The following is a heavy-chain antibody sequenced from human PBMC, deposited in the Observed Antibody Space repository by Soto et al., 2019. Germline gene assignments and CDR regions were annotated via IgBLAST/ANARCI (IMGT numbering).Heavy chain of an antibody. V-gene: IGHV4-38-2*01. CDR3: ARVDSPYYYNSSGYFTY. Sequence: ETLSLTCGVSGYSISSGYYWGWIRQPPGRGPEWIGNIFHRGTTYYNPSLKSRAAISVDTSKNEFSLRLTSVNAADTAVYYCARVDSPYYYNSSGYFTYWGQGALVTVSS. D-gene: IGHD3-22*01. CDR1: GYSISSGYY. CDR2: IFHRGTT. J-gene: IGHJ4*02.